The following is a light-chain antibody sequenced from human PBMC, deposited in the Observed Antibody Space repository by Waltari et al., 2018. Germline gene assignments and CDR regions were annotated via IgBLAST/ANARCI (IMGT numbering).Light chain of an antibody. V-gene: IGKV1-9*01. J-gene: IGKJ2*01. CDR3: QQLNIYPPT. Sequence: DIQLTQSPSFLSAPVADTLTITCRARQGISSYLTSYQQKPGKGPKLLIYAASTLQSGVPSRFSGSGSGTEFTLTNSSLQPEDFETDYCQQLNIYPPTFGQRTKLEIK. CDR1: QGISSY. CDR2: AAS.